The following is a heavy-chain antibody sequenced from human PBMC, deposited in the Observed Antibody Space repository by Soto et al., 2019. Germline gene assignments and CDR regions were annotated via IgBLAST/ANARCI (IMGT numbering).Heavy chain of an antibody. CDR1: GYPVTAYY. CDR2: VNPATGAA. J-gene: IGHJ3*02. V-gene: IGHV1-2*02. CDR3: AGGGGVGVAGSAAFDM. Sequence: QLHLVQSGAVVKKPGASVTVSCSASGYPVTAYYMHWVRQPPGRGLEWRGGVNPATGAAKNTQTSQGRVALTRHKSTSTVFMEPSGPTSEDTAVFYGAGGGGVGVAGSAAFDMWGQGTLVTVSS. D-gene: IGHD3-3*01.